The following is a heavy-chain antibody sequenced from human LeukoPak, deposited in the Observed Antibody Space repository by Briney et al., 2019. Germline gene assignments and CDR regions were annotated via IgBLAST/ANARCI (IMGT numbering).Heavy chain of an antibody. V-gene: IGHV1-2*02. J-gene: IGHJ6*02. Sequence: ASVKVSCKASGDTFTGYYIHWVRQAPGQGLEWMGWINPNSAGTNYAQKFQGRVTMTRDTSISTAYMELCRLRSDDTAVYYCAKAPYGDYYYYAMDVWGQGTTVTVSS. D-gene: IGHD4-17*01. CDR2: INPNSAGT. CDR3: AKAPYGDYYYYAMDV. CDR1: GDTFTGYY.